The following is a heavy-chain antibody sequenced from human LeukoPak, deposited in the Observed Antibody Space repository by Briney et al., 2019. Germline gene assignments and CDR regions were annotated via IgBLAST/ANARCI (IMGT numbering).Heavy chain of an antibody. CDR3: ARGAVTAFEY. J-gene: IGHJ4*02. D-gene: IGHD4-17*01. CDR1: GGSISSYY. Sequence: PSETLSLTCTVSGGSISSYYWSWIRQPPGKGLEWIGYIYTSGSTNYNPSLKSRVTISVDTSKNQFSLKLSSVTAADTAVYYCARGAVTAFEYWGQGTLVTVSS. CDR2: IYTSGST. V-gene: IGHV4-4*09.